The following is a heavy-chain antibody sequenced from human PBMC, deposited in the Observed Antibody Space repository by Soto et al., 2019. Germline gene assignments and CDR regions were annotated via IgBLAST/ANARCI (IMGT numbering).Heavy chain of an antibody. J-gene: IGHJ6*02. CDR3: ALGTGYYYHYGIDV. D-gene: IGHD1-1*01. V-gene: IGHV4-4*02. Sequence: SETLSLTCAVSGGSITNTNWWTWVRQPPGKGPEWIGEINHSGSTNYNPSLKSRVTISIDKPKNQFSLKLISVTAADTAVYYCALGTGYYYHYGIDVWGQGTTVTVSS. CDR1: GGSITNTNW. CDR2: INHSGST.